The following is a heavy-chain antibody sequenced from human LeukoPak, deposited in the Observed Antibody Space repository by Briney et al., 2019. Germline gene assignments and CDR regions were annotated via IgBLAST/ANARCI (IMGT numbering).Heavy chain of an antibody. CDR2: ISAYSGDT. Sequence: ASVKVSCKASGNSFATYGISWVRQAPGQGLEWMGWISAYSGDTNYAQKLQGRVTMTTDTSTSTAYMELRSLRSDDTAVYYCPGEGKPWLQYYFDYWGQGTLVTVSS. V-gene: IGHV1-18*01. D-gene: IGHD6-19*01. CDR3: PGEGKPWLQYYFDY. CDR1: GNSFATYG. J-gene: IGHJ4*02.